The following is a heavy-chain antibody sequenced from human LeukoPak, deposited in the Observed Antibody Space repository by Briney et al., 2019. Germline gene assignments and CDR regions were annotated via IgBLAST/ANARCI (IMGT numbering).Heavy chain of an antibody. Sequence: PSETLSLTCTVSGGSISSYYWSWIRQPPGKGLEWIGYIYYSGSTNYNPSLKSRVTISVDTSKNQFSLKLSSVTAADTAVYYCARDGDSSGYYHHDALDIWGQGTMVTVSS. J-gene: IGHJ3*02. CDR1: GGSISSYY. V-gene: IGHV4-59*01. CDR3: ARDGDSSGYYHHDALDI. D-gene: IGHD3-22*01. CDR2: IYYSGST.